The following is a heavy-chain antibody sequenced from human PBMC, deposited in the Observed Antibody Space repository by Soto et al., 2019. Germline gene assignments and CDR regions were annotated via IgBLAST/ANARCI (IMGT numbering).Heavy chain of an antibody. J-gene: IGHJ6*02. V-gene: IGHV4-31*03. CDR2: IYYSGST. CDR3: ARESGGYDPSTRYGLDV. CDR1: GGSISSVGHY. Sequence: NPSETLSLTCSVSGGSISSVGHYWTWIRQQPGKGLEWIGYIYYSGSTDYNPSLKSRVTISVDRSKNQFSLNLSSVTAADTAIYYCARESGGYDPSTRYGLDVWGQGTTVTVSS. D-gene: IGHD6-25*01.